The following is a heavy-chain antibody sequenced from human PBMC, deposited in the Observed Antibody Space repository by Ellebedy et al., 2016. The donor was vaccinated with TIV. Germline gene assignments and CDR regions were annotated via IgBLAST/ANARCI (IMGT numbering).Heavy chain of an antibody. V-gene: IGHV3-21*01. D-gene: IGHD1-26*01. Sequence: PGGSLRLSCAASGFTFNSYNMHWVRQAPGKGLEWVSSIGSSIGYIYYVDSVKGRFTISRDNAENSLYLQMNSLRAEDTAVYYCARDRIVGATSYGYWGQGALVTVSS. J-gene: IGHJ4*02. CDR3: ARDRIVGATSYGY. CDR1: GFTFNSYN. CDR2: IGSSIGYI.